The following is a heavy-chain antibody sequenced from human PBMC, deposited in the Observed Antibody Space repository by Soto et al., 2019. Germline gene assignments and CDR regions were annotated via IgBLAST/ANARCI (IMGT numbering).Heavy chain of an antibody. D-gene: IGHD1-20*01. CDR3: ATSQKGYNWNYFDH. CDR1: GGSISGSYYY. Sequence: PSETLSLTCAVSGGSISGSYYYWGWIRQSPGKGPEWIGSVFYTGFTSYNPSLESRASVSVDTSKNQSSMQVSGVSAADTAVYYCATSQKGYNWNYFDHWGQGALVTVSS. J-gene: IGHJ4*02. CDR2: VFYTGFT. V-gene: IGHV4-39*01.